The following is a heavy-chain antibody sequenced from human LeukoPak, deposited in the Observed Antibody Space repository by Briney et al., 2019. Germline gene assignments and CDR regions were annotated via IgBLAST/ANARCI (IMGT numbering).Heavy chain of an antibody. V-gene: IGHV4-30-2*01. CDR3: ARTIFGVASHAFDI. CDR1: GGSLSSGGYS. D-gene: IGHD3-3*01. Sequence: SQTLSLTCAVSGGSLSSGGYSWSWIRQPPGKGLEWIGYIYHSGSTYYNPSLKSRVTISVDRSKNQFSLKLSSVTAADTAVYYCARTIFGVASHAFDIWGQGTMVTVSS. J-gene: IGHJ3*02. CDR2: IYHSGST.